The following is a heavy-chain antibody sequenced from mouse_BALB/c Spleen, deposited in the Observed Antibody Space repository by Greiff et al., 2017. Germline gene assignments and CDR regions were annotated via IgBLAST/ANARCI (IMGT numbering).Heavy chain of an antibody. CDR2: ISSGGSYT. CDR1: GFTFSSYA. J-gene: IGHJ2*01. D-gene: IGHD2-1*01. V-gene: IGHV5-9-4*01. CDR3: ARDQDYGNGFDY. Sequence: EVQGVESGGGLVKPGGSLKLSCAASGFTFSSYAMSWVRQSPEKRLEWVAEISSGGSYTYYPDTVTGRFTISRDNAKNTLYLEMSSLRSEDTAMYYCARDQDYGNGFDYWGQGTTLTVSS.